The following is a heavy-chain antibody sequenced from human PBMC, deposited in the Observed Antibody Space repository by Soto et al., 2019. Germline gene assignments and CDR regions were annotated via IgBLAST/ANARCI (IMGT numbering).Heavy chain of an antibody. CDR3: VGGSPHYDSSGYSFDP. CDR2: IDPSDSYT. CDR1: GNSFTNYW. J-gene: IGHJ5*02. Sequence: PGESLKISCKGSGNSFTNYWISWVRQMPGKGLEWMGRIDPSDSYTNYSPSFQGHVTISADKSISTAYLQWTSLKASDTALYYCVGGSPHYDSSGYSFDPWGQGTLVTVS. V-gene: IGHV5-10-1*01. D-gene: IGHD3-22*01.